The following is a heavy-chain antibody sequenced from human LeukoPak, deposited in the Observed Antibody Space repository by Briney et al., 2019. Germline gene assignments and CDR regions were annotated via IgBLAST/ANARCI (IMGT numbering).Heavy chain of an antibody. D-gene: IGHD3-22*01. CDR1: GFSFGDYA. CDR3: ARDRDYYDSSGYHY. J-gene: IGHJ4*02. Sequence: GRSLRLSCTASGFSFGDYAMSWVRQAPGKGLEWVSTIYSGGGTYYADSVKGRFTISRDNSRNTLYLQMNSLRAEDTAVYYCARDRDYYDSSGYHYWGQGTLVTVSS. CDR2: IYSGGGT. V-gene: IGHV3-53*01.